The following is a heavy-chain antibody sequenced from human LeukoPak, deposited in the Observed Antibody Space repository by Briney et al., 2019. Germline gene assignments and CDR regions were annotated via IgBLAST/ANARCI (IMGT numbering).Heavy chain of an antibody. V-gene: IGHV3-48*04. J-gene: IGHJ4*02. Sequence: GGSLRLSCAASGFTFSSYSKNWVRQAPGKGLEWVSYISSSSSTIYYADSVKGRFTISRDNAKNSLYLQMNSLRAEDAAVYYCARGTPYYYGSGLDYWGQGTLVTVSS. CDR1: GFTFSSYS. D-gene: IGHD3-10*01. CDR3: ARGTPYYYGSGLDY. CDR2: ISSSSSTI.